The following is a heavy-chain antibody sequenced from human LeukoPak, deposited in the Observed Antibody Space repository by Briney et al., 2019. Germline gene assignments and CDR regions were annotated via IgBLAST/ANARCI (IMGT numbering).Heavy chain of an antibody. CDR2: IYYSGST. V-gene: IGHV4-39*07. CDR3: ARGGLGYYDSSGNAFDI. J-gene: IGHJ3*02. CDR1: GGSISSSSYY. Sequence: SETLSLTCTVSGGSISSSSYYWGWIRQPPGKGLEWIGSIYYSGSTYYNPSLKSRVTISVDTSKNQFSLKLSSVTAADTAVYYCARGGLGYYDSSGNAFDIWGQGTMVTVSS. D-gene: IGHD3-22*01.